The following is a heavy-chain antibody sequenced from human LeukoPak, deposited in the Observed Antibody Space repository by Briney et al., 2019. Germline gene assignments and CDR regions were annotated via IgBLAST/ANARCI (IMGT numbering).Heavy chain of an antibody. CDR2: IYSGGST. CDR1: GFTVSSNY. CDR3: ARVATPHDFWSGYENAFDI. Sequence: PGGSLRLSCAASGFTVSSNYMSWVRQAPGKGLEWVSVIYSGGSTYYADSVKGRFTISRDNSKNTLYLQMNSLRAEDTAVYHCARVATPHDFWSGYENAFDIWGQGTLVTVSS. J-gene: IGHJ3*02. D-gene: IGHD3-3*01. V-gene: IGHV3-53*01.